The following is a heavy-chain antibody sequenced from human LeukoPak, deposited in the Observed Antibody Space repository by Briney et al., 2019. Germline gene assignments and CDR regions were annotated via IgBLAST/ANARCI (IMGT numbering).Heavy chain of an antibody. Sequence: PSETLSLTCTVSGGSISTYYWSWIRRPPGKGLEWIGYIYYSGSTSYNPSLKSRVTISVDTSKNQFSLKLSSVTAADTAVYYCARGMQARLDYFDYWGQGTLVTVSS. CDR2: IYYSGST. D-gene: IGHD4-11*01. V-gene: IGHV4-59*01. J-gene: IGHJ4*02. CDR3: ARGMQARLDYFDY. CDR1: GGSISTYY.